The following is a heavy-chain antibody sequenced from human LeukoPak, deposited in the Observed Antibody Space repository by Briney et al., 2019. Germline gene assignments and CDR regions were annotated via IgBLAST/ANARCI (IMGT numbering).Heavy chain of an antibody. CDR1: GFTFSNYW. V-gene: IGHV3-7*01. Sequence: GGSLRLSCAASGFTFSNYWMTWVRQAPGKGLEGVANIKEEGSEKYYVDSVKGRFTLSRDNAKNSLYLQMNSLRAEETAVYYCARSTWRYSLDFWGQGTLVSVSS. D-gene: IGHD2-15*01. J-gene: IGHJ4*02. CDR2: IKEEGSEK. CDR3: ARSTWRYSLDF.